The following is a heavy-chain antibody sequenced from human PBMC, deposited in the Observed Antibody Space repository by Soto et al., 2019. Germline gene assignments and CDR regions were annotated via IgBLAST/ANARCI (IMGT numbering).Heavy chain of an antibody. V-gene: IGHV4-39*01. CDR2: IYYSGST. CDR3: AAEEVDTAMGYFQH. Sequence: QLQLQESGPGLVKPSETLSLTCTVSGGSISSSSYYWGWIRQPPGKGLEWIGSIYYSGSTYYNPSLKSRVTISVDTSKNQFSLKLSSVTAADTAVYYCAAEEVDTAMGYFQHWGQGTLVTVSS. D-gene: IGHD5-18*01. CDR1: GGSISSSSYY. J-gene: IGHJ1*01.